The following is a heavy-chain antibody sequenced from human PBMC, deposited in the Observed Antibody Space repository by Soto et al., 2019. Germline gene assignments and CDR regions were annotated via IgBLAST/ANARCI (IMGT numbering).Heavy chain of an antibody. D-gene: IGHD6-6*01. CDR2: IIPKLGSA. Sequence: SVKVSCKASGGGNLRDYRTTWVRRAPGQGLEWMRGIIPKLGSANYAQNFQGRVTITADESTSTAYMELRSLRSDDTAVYYCARGIVTDKSSSFLSGFDPWGQGTLVTVSS. J-gene: IGHJ5*02. CDR3: ARGIVTDKSSSFLSGFDP. CDR1: GGGNLRDYR. V-gene: IGHV1-69*13.